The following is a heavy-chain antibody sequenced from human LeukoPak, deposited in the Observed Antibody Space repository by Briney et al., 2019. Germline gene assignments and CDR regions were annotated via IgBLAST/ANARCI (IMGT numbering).Heavy chain of an antibody. J-gene: IGHJ4*02. Sequence: HPGGSLRLSCAASGFTFSSYEMNWVRQAPGKGLEWVSYISSSGSTTYYADSVKGRFTISRDNAKNSLYLQMNSLRAEDTAVYYCASRGQTYNSREPHFDYWGQGTLVTVSS. CDR3: ASRGQTYNSREPHFDY. CDR2: ISSSGSTT. D-gene: IGHD6-19*01. CDR1: GFTFSSYE. V-gene: IGHV3-48*03.